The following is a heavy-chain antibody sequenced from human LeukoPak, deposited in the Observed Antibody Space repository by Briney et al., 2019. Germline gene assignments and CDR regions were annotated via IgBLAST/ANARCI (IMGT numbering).Heavy chain of an antibody. D-gene: IGHD3-22*01. CDR3: ARGEYYDSSGYSYFDY. Sequence: SETLSLTCAVYGGSFSGYSWSWIRQPPGKGLEWIGETNHSGSTNYNPSLKSRVTISVDTSKKQFSLKLSSVTAADTAVYYCARGEYYDSSGYSYFDYWGQGTLVTVSS. J-gene: IGHJ4*02. CDR2: TNHSGST. CDR1: GGSFSGYS. V-gene: IGHV4-34*01.